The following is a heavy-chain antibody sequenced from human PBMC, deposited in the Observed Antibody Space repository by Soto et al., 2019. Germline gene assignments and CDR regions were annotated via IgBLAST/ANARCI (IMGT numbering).Heavy chain of an antibody. CDR3: ARQNYYSGMDV. Sequence: QVQLVQSGAEVRKPGASVKVSCKASGYTFSSYFITWVRQAPGQGLEWMGWISAYNGNTNYAQMLQGRVTMTTETSKRTAYMELRSLRSDDTAVYYCARQNYYSGMDVWGQGTTVTVSS. J-gene: IGHJ6*02. V-gene: IGHV1-18*01. CDR1: GYTFSSYF. CDR2: ISAYNGNT.